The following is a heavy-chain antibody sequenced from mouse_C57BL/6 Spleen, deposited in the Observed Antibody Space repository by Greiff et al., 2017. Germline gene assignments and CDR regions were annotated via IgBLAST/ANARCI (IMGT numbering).Heavy chain of an antibody. J-gene: IGHJ4*01. Sequence: EVQLQESVAELVRPGASVKLSCTASGFNIKNTYMHWVKQRPEQGLEWIGRIDPANGNTKYAPKFQGKATITADTSSNTAYLQLSSLTSEDTAIYYCARLHYGSSYNYAMDYWGQGTSVTVSS. V-gene: IGHV14-3*01. CDR2: IDPANGNT. D-gene: IGHD1-1*01. CDR1: GFNIKNTY. CDR3: ARLHYGSSYNYAMDY.